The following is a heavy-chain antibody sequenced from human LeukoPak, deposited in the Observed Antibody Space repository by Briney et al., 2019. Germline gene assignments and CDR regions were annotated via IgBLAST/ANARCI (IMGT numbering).Heavy chain of an antibody. D-gene: IGHD4-17*01. J-gene: IGHJ4*02. CDR1: GFTFSSYS. CDR2: ISGTSSYI. Sequence: GGSLRLSCAASGFTFSSYSMNWVRQAPGKGLEWVSSISGTSSYIYYADSLKGRFTISKDNAKNSLYLQMNSLRAEDTAVYYCAREGYGDYHFDYWGQGSLVTVSS. V-gene: IGHV3-21*01. CDR3: AREGYGDYHFDY.